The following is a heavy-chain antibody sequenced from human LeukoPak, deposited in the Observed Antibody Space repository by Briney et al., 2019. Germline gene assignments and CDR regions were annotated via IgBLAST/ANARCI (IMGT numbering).Heavy chain of an antibody. CDR2: IYHSGST. D-gene: IGHD3-16*01. CDR1: GYSISSGAY. V-gene: IGHV4-38-2*02. Sequence: PSETLSLTCTISGYSISSGAYWGWIRQPPGKGLEWIGSIYHSGSTYYNPSLKSRVTISVDTSKNQFSLKLSSVTAADAAVYYCARETSQKGAHYMDVWGKGTTVTISS. J-gene: IGHJ6*03. CDR3: ARETSQKGAHYMDV.